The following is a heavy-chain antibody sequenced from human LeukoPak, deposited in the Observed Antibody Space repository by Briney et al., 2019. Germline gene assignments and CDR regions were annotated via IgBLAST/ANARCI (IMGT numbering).Heavy chain of an antibody. V-gene: IGHV1-18*01. D-gene: IGHD3-22*01. CDR1: DYTFTSYG. J-gene: IGHJ4*02. CDR2: ISAYNGNT. CDR3: ARLGYYYDSSGYVYYFDY. Sequence: GASVKVSCKASDYTFTSYGISWVRQAPGQGLEWMGWISAYNGNTNYAQKLQGRVTMTTDTSTSTAYMELRSLRSDDTAVYHCARLGYYYDSSGYVYYFDYWGQGTLVTVSS.